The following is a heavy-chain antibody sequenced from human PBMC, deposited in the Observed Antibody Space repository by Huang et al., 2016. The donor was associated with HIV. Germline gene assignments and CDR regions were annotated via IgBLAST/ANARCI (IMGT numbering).Heavy chain of an antibody. J-gene: IGHJ4*02. D-gene: IGHD2-2*01. V-gene: IGHV1-8*01. CDR1: GYTFSSYD. CDR3: ARGLGRTRRFDY. CDR2: MNPNRGNT. Sequence: QVQLVQSGAEVRKPGASVKVSCKASGYTFSSYDINWVRQAPGQGLEWMGWMNPNRGNTGYAQKFKGRVAMTRNTSMTTAYMELRSLRSDDTAVYFCARGLGRTRRFDYWGQGPWSTST.